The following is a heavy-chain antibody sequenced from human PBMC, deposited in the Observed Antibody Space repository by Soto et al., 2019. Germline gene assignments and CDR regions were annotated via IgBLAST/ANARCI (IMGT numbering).Heavy chain of an antibody. Sequence: QVQLVESGGGVVQPGRSLRLSCETSGFTFSHYGMHWVRQAPGKGLEWVALIAYDGSNNYYADSVKGRFAISRDNSKNTLYLQMNRLRAEDTAVYDCAKDLSTVSTDYYYDAMDVWGLGTTVTVSS. CDR3: AKDLSTVSTDYYYDAMDV. V-gene: IGHV3-30*18. CDR2: IAYDGSNN. CDR1: GFTFSHYG. D-gene: IGHD4-4*01. J-gene: IGHJ6*02.